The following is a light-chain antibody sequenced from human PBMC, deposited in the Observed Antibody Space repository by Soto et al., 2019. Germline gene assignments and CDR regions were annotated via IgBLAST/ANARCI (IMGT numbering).Light chain of an antibody. CDR2: AAS. V-gene: IGKV1-39*01. Sequence: DIQMTQSPSSLSASVGDRVTITCRASQSISNYLNLYQQKPGKAPRLLIYAASSLQSGVPSRFSGSGSGTDFTLTISSLQPEDFATYYCQQSYNTLLFTFGPGTKVDIK. J-gene: IGKJ3*01. CDR1: QSISNY. CDR3: QQSYNTLLFT.